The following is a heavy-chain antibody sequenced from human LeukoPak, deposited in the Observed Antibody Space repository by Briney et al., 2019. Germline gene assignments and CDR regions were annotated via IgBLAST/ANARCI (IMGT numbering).Heavy chain of an antibody. D-gene: IGHD1-20*01. V-gene: IGHV4-39*07. Sequence: SETLSLTCTVSGGSISSSSYYWGWIRQPPGKGLEWIGSIYYSGSTYYNPSLKSRVTISVDTSKNQFSLKLSSVTAADTAVYYCARAITGTLDYWGQGTLVTVSS. J-gene: IGHJ4*02. CDR1: GGSISSSSYY. CDR2: IYYSGST. CDR3: ARAITGTLDY.